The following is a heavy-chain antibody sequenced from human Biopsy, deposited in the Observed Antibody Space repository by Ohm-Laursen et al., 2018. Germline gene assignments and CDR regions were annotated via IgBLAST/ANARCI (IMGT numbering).Heavy chain of an antibody. CDR3: ARGRLRAVARFDY. J-gene: IGHJ4*02. Sequence: SETLSLTWAVYGGSFSGYYWSWIRQPPGKGLEWIGEINHSGSTNYNPSLKSRVTISVETSKNQFSLKLSSVTAADTAVYYCARGRLRAVARFDYWGQGTLVTVSS. D-gene: IGHD6-19*01. CDR2: INHSGST. V-gene: IGHV4-34*01. CDR1: GGSFSGYY.